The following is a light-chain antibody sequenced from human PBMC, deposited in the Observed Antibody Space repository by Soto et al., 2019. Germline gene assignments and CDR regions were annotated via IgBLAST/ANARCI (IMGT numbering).Light chain of an antibody. J-gene: IGKJ1*01. CDR3: QQYGSSPLLT. CDR1: QSVSSSY. CDR2: GAS. V-gene: IGKV3-20*01. Sequence: EMALTQSPGTLSLSPGERATLSCRASQSVSSSYLAWDQQKPGQAPRLVIYGASSRATGIPDRFSGSGSGTDFTLTISRLEPEDFAVYYCQQYGSSPLLTFGQGTKVEVK.